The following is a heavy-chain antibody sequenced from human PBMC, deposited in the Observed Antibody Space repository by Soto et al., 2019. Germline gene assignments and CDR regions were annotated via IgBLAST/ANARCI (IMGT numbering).Heavy chain of an antibody. Sequence: GGXLRLSCTASGFTFSNYAMHWVRQAPGKGLEYVSAISGNGDNTYYANSVKGRFTISRDNSRNTLYLQMGSLRAEDMAVYYCARGEAAPIYYYNYYYMDVWGKGTTVTVSS. D-gene: IGHD6-13*01. CDR1: GFTFSNYA. J-gene: IGHJ6*03. CDR3: ARGEAAPIYYYNYYYMDV. CDR2: ISGNGDNT. V-gene: IGHV3-64*01.